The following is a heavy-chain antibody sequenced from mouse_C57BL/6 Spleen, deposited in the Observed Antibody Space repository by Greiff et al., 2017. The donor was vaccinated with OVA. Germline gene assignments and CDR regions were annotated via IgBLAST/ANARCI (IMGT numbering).Heavy chain of an antibody. V-gene: IGHV1-63*01. Sequence: QVQLKESGAELVRPGTSVKMSCKASGYTFTNYWIGWAKQRPGHGLEWIGDIYPGGGYTNYNEKFKGKATLTADKSSSTSYMQFSSLTSDDSAIYYCARMVTGHYYWGPGATLTVSS. D-gene: IGHD2-1*01. CDR2: IYPGGGYT. J-gene: IGHJ2*01. CDR3: ARMVTGHYY. CDR1: GYTFTNYW.